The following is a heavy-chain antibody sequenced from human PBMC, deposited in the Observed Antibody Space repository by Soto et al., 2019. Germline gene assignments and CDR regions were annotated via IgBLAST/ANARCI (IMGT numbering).Heavy chain of an antibody. Sequence: GGSLRLSCAASGFTFSSYAMSWVRQAPGKGLEWVSAISGSGGSTYYADSVKGRFTISRDNSKNTLYLQMNSLRAEDTAVYYCAKVSCSSTSCYFDDAFDIWGQGTMVTVSS. D-gene: IGHD2-2*01. CDR3: AKVSCSSTSCYFDDAFDI. CDR2: ISGSGGST. CDR1: GFTFSSYA. J-gene: IGHJ3*02. V-gene: IGHV3-23*01.